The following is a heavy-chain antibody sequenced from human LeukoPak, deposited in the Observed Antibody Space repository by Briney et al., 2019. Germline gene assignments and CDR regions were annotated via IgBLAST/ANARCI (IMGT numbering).Heavy chain of an antibody. J-gene: IGHJ3*02. V-gene: IGHV3-23*01. D-gene: IGHD3-9*01. CDR3: TRLVVGGSAFDI. Sequence: GGSLRLSCAASGFTFSNYAMSWVRQAPGKGLEWVSGISGSGGSGTYYADSVKGRFTISRDNSKNTLYLQMNSLRAEDTAVYYCTRLVVGGSAFDIWGQGTMVTVSS. CDR2: ISGSGGSGT. CDR1: GFTFSNYA.